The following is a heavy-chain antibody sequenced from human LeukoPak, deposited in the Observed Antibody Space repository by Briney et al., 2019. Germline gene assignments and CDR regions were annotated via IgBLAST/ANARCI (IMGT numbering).Heavy chain of an antibody. D-gene: IGHD3-10*01. CDR1: GFTFSSYA. CDR2: ISGSGGST. V-gene: IGHV3-23*01. Sequence: PGGSLRLSCAASGFTFSSYAMSWVRQAPGKGLEWVSAISGSGGSTYYADSVKGRFTISRDNSKNTLYLQMNSLRAEDTAVYYCAKSVGSGSYPRDFDYWGQGTLVTVSS. CDR3: AKSVGSGSYPRDFDY. J-gene: IGHJ4*02.